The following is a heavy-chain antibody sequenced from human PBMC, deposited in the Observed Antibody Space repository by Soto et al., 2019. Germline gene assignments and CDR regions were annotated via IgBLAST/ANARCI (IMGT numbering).Heavy chain of an antibody. CDR2: IKQDGSEK. Sequence: RLSCAASGFTFSRYWMSWVRQAPGKGLEWVAFIKQDGSEKYSVDSVKGRFTISRDNAKNSLYLQMNSLRAEDTAVYYCARDSASIAAHHYYGMDVWGQGTTVTVSS. J-gene: IGHJ6*02. V-gene: IGHV3-7*01. D-gene: IGHD6-6*01. CDR3: ARDSASIAAHHYYGMDV. CDR1: GFTFSRYW.